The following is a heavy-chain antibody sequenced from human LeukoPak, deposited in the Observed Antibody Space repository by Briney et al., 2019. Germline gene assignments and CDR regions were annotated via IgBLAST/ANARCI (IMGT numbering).Heavy chain of an antibody. CDR3: ARVTSGMRYNWFDP. J-gene: IGHJ5*02. D-gene: IGHD2-2*01. CDR1: GYTFTDYD. V-gene: IGHV1-8*01. Sequence: ASVKVSCKTSGYTFTDYDFNWVRQAPGQGLEWMGYIHPRSGYSERAQRFQRRLSMTRDVSTDTAYMELSTLTSDDTAVYYCARVTSGMRYNWFDPWGQGTLIIVSS. CDR2: IHPRSGYS.